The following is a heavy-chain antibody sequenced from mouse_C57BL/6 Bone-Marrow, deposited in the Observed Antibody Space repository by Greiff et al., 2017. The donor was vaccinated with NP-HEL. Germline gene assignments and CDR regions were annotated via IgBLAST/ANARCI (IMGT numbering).Heavy chain of an antibody. CDR1: GYSFTGYY. CDR3: ARKFSYYYGSGFAY. Sequence: EVQLQQSGPELVKPGASVKISCKASGYSFTGYYMNWVKQSPDKSLEWIGEINPSTGGTTYNQKFKAKATLTVDKSSSTAYMQLKSLTSEDSAVDYCARKFSYYYGSGFAYWGQGTLVTVSA. D-gene: IGHD1-1*01. J-gene: IGHJ3*01. CDR2: INPSTGGT. V-gene: IGHV1-42*01.